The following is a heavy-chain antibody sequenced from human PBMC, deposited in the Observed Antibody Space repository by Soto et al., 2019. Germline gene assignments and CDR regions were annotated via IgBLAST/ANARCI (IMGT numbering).Heavy chain of an antibody. J-gene: IGHJ4*02. CDR3: ARVFHDSSGPIHFDS. CDR2: IIPIFGTA. V-gene: IGHV1-69*13. CDR1: GGTFSSYA. D-gene: IGHD3-22*01. Sequence: SVKVSCKASGGTFSSYAISWVRQAPGQGLEWMGGIIPIFGTANYAQKFQGRVTITADESTSTAYMELSSLRSEDTAVYYCARVFHDSSGPIHFDSWGQGTLVTSPQ.